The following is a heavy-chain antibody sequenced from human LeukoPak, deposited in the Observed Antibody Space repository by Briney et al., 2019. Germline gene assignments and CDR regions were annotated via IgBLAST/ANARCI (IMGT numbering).Heavy chain of an antibody. CDR2: ISGSGGST. D-gene: IGHD5-12*01. Sequence: GGSLRLSCAASGLTFSSYAMGWVRQAPGKGLEWVSAISGSGGSTYYADSVKGRFTISRDNSKNTLYLQMNSLRAEDTAVYYCAKDLQGGWLRFLLDYWGQGTLVAVSS. CDR1: GLTFSSYA. V-gene: IGHV3-23*01. CDR3: AKDLQGGWLRFLLDY. J-gene: IGHJ4*02.